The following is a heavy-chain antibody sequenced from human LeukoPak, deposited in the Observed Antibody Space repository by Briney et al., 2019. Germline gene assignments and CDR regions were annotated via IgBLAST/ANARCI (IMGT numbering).Heavy chain of an antibody. CDR3: AREDGSATLGFDS. Sequence: SVKVSCKASGTTFSRSAISWVRQAPGQGLEWMGGVIPILGTTNYAQKFQDRVSITTDESTSTAYMEVSSLRSVDTAVYYCAREDGSATLGFDSWGQGTLVTVSS. V-gene: IGHV1-69*05. J-gene: IGHJ4*02. CDR1: GTTFSRSA. CDR2: VIPILGTT. D-gene: IGHD1-26*01.